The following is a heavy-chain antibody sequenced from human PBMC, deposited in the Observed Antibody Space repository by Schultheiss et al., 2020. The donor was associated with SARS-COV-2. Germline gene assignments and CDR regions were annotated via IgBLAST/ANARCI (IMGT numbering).Heavy chain of an antibody. CDR2: INPNSGGT. CDR3: ARDPIAVAAPFDY. CDR1: GYTFTGYY. V-gene: IGHV1-2*06. Sequence: ASVKVSCKASGYTFTGYYMHWVRQAPGQGLEWMGRINPNSGGTNYAQKFQERVTITRDMSTSTAYMELSSLRSEDTAVYYCARDPIAVAAPFDYWGQGTLVTVSS. J-gene: IGHJ4*02. D-gene: IGHD6-19*01.